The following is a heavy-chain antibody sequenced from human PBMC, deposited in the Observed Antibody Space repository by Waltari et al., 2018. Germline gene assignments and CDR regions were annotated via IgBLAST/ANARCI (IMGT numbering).Heavy chain of an antibody. CDR1: GGTFSSYA. CDR2: IIPIFGTA. CDR3: ARGEVAAAGSRFDP. V-gene: IGHV1-69*12. J-gene: IGHJ5*02. Sequence: QVQLVQSGAEVKKPGSSVKFSCKASGGTFSSYAISWLRQAPGKGLEWMVGIIPIFGTANYAQKFQGRVTITADESTSTAYMELSSLRSEDTAVYDCARGEVAAAGSRFDPWGQGTLVTVSS. D-gene: IGHD6-13*01.